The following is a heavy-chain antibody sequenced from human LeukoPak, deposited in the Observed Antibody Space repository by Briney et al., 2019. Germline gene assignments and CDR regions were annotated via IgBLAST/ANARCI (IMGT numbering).Heavy chain of an antibody. CDR3: ARDSWWGIVVVTPDY. CDR2: INPNSGGT. D-gene: IGHD3-22*01. Sequence: ASVKVSCKASGYTFTGYYMHWVRQAPGQGLEWMGWINPNSGGTNYAQKFQGRVTMTRDTSISTAYMELSRLRSEDTAVYYCARDSWWGIVVVTPDYWGQGTLVTVSS. CDR1: GYTFTGYY. V-gene: IGHV1-2*02. J-gene: IGHJ4*02.